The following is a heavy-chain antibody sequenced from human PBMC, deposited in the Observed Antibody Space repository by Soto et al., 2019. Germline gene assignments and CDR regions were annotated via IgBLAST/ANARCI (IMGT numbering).Heavy chain of an antibody. Sequence: DVKLVESGGGLVKPGGSLRLSCAASGFTFSSYSMNWVRQAPGKGLEWVTSISSSSSYIYYADSVKGRFTISRDNAKNSLYLQMNSLRAEDTAVYYCARDSALYGDYVFRYYYMDVWGKGTTVTVSS. V-gene: IGHV3-21*01. CDR2: ISSSSSYI. CDR1: GFTFSSYS. D-gene: IGHD4-17*01. J-gene: IGHJ6*03. CDR3: ARDSALYGDYVFRYYYMDV.